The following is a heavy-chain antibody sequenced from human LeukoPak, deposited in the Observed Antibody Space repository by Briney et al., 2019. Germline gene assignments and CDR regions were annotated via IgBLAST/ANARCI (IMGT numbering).Heavy chain of an antibody. CDR2: INSDGRST. Sequence: GGSLRLSCAASGFTFSSYWMHWVRQAPGKGRVGVSRINSDGRSTSYADSVKGRFTISRDNAKNTLYLQMNSLRAEDTAVYYCAREVERIAVSQEQYFDYWGQGTLVTVSP. J-gene: IGHJ4*02. V-gene: IGHV3-74*01. CDR3: AREVERIAVSQEQYFDY. CDR1: GFTFSSYW. D-gene: IGHD6-19*01.